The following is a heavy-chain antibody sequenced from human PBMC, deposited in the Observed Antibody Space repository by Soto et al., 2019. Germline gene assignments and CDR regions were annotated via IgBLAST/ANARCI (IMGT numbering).Heavy chain of an antibody. J-gene: IGHJ6*03. CDR3: ARGASPYGDYDYYYYYMDV. D-gene: IGHD4-17*01. CDR2: INPNSGGT. Sequence: ASVKVSCKASGYTFTGYYMHCVRQAPGQGLEWMGWINPNSGGTNYAQKFQGWVTMTRDTSISTAYMELSRLRSDDTAVYYCARGASPYGDYDYYYYYMDVWVKGTTVTVSS. V-gene: IGHV1-2*04. CDR1: GYTFTGYY.